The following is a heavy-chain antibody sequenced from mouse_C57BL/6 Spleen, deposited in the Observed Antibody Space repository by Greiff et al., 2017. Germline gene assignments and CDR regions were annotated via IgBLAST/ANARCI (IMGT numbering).Heavy chain of an antibody. CDR2: IYPGDGDT. V-gene: IGHV1-82*01. CDR1: GYAFSSSW. CDR3: ARGRLPDY. Sequence: QVQLKESGPELVKPGASVKISCKASGYAFSSSWMNWVKQRPGKGLEWIGRIYPGDGDTNYNGKFKGKATLTADKSSSTAYMQLSSLTSEDSAVYFCARGRLPDYWGQGTTLTVSS. J-gene: IGHJ2*01. D-gene: IGHD2-4*01.